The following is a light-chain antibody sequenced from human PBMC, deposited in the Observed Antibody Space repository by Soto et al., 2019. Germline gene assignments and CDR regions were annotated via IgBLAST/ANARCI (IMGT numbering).Light chain of an antibody. CDR2: DAS. Sequence: DIQMTQSPSTLSASVGDRVTITCRASQSISSWLAWYQQKLGRAPRLLIYDASSLESGVPSRFSGSGYGTEFTLTISSLQPDDFATYYCQQYNTYSSLTSGGGTKVEIK. J-gene: IGKJ4*01. CDR3: QQYNTYSSLT. V-gene: IGKV1-5*01. CDR1: QSISSW.